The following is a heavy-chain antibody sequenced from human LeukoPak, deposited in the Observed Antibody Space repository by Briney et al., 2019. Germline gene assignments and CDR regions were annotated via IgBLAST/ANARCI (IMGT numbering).Heavy chain of an antibody. CDR1: GFTFSNYA. CDR3: AKDLAYSSSWWGMGYFDY. V-gene: IGHV3-23*01. J-gene: IGHJ4*02. CDR2: ISGSGGST. D-gene: IGHD6-13*01. Sequence: GGSLRLSCAASGFTFSNYAMNWVRQAPWKGLEWVSAISGSGGSTYYADSVKGRFTISRDNSKNTLYLQMNSLRAEDTAVYYCAKDLAYSSSWWGMGYFDYWGQGTLVTVSS.